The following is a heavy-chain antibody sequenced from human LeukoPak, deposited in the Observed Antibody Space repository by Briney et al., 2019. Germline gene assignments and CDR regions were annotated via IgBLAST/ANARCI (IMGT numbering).Heavy chain of an antibody. V-gene: IGHV1-18*01. J-gene: IGHJ4*02. D-gene: IGHD3-22*01. Sequence: ASVKVSCKASGYTFTNYGISWVGQAPGQGLEGMGWISAYNGNTNCAQKLQGGLTMTTDTSTSSAYMELRSLKSDDTAVYYCARLTYTSGYSCDYWGQGTLVTVSS. CDR2: ISAYNGNT. CDR3: ARLTYTSGYSCDY. CDR1: GYTFTNYG.